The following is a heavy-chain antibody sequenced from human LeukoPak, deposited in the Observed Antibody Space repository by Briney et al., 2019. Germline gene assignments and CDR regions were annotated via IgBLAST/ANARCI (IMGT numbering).Heavy chain of an antibody. J-gene: IGHJ4*02. D-gene: IGHD3-22*01. V-gene: IGHV3-23*01. Sequence: GGSLRLSCAGSGFTFSTYAMTWVRQAPGKGLEWVSSISGNSGSTYYADSVKGRFTIPRDNRKNTLYLQMNSLRAEDTAVYYCAKRAEYYYDSSGYYSHWGQGTLVTVSS. CDR2: ISGNSGST. CDR3: AKRAEYYYDSSGYYSH. CDR1: GFTFSTYA.